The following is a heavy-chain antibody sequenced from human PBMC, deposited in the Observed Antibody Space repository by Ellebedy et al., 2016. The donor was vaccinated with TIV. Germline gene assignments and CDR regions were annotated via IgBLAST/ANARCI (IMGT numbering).Heavy chain of an antibody. J-gene: IGHJ4*02. V-gene: IGHV1-18*04. CDR3: ARGSHYYDSSAYHD. Sequence: ASVKVSXXASGYTFTYRYLHWVRQAPGQALEWMGWITTYNGNTNYAQRLQGRVTMTTDTSTSTAYMELRSLRSDDTAVYYCARGSHYYDSSAYHDWGQGTLVTVSS. CDR1: GYTFTYRY. D-gene: IGHD3-22*01. CDR2: ITTYNGNT.